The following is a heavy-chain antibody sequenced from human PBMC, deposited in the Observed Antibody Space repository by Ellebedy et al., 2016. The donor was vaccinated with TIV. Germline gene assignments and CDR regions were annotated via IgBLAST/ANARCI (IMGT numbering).Heavy chain of an antibody. D-gene: IGHD3-9*01. Sequence: PGGSLRLPCEASGFTLSGYWMHWVRQVPGRGLEWVSRINTDGSSTSYAAFAEGRFFIARDNAKRTVYLEINSLTADDTAVYYCARESVRYFDWDYWGQGTLVTVSS. CDR3: ARESVRYFDWDY. V-gene: IGHV3-74*01. J-gene: IGHJ4*02. CDR2: INTDGSST. CDR1: GFTLSGYW.